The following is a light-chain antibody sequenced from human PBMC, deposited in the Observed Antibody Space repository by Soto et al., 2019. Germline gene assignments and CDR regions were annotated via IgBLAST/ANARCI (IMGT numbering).Light chain of an antibody. CDR2: KAS. J-gene: IGKJ2*01. V-gene: IGKV1-5*03. CDR1: QSISSW. CDR3: QQYNSYS. Sequence: DIQMTQSPSTLSASVGDRVIITCRASQSISSWLAWYQQKPGKAPKLLIYKASSLESGVPSRFSGSGSGTEFTLTISSLQPDEFATYYCQQYNSYSFGQGTKLEIK.